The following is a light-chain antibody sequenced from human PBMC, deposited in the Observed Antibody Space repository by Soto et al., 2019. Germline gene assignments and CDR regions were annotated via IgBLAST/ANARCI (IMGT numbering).Light chain of an antibody. CDR1: QSISSN. CDR3: QQYSYWPPLT. CDR2: GAS. V-gene: IGKV3-15*01. J-gene: IGKJ4*01. Sequence: EIVMTQSPATLSVFPGERVTLSCRASQSISSNLAWYQQKPGQGPRLLIYGASTRATGIPARFSGSGSGTEFTLTISILQSEDFALYYCQQYSYWPPLTFGGGTKVEIQ.